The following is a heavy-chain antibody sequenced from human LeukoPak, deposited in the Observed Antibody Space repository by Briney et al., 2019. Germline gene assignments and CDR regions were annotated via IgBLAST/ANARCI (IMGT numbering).Heavy chain of an antibody. Sequence: GGSLRLSCAASGFTFTNAWMTWVRQAPGKGLEWVGLIKSKTDGGTTDYAAPVKGRFTISRDDSKNTLYLQMNSLRAEDTAVYYCAKVPTVTSPFDYWGQGTLVTVSS. CDR3: AKVPTVTSPFDY. D-gene: IGHD4-17*01. CDR1: GFTFTNAW. J-gene: IGHJ4*02. CDR2: IKSKTDGGTT. V-gene: IGHV3-15*01.